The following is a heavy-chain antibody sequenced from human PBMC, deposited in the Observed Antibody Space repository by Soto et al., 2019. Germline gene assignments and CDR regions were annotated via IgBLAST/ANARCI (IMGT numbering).Heavy chain of an antibody. D-gene: IGHD5-12*01. V-gene: IGHV4-59*01. CDR3: ARAYSGYDDFDY. Sequence: PSETLSLTCTVSGGSISSYYWSWIRQPPGKGLEWIGYIYYSGSTNYNPSLKSRVTISVDTPENQFSLKLSSVTAADTAVCYCARAYSGYDDFDYWGQGTLVTVSS. CDR1: GGSISSYY. CDR2: IYYSGST. J-gene: IGHJ4*02.